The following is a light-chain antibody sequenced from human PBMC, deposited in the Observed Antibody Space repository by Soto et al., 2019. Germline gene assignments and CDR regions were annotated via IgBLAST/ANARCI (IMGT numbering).Light chain of an antibody. CDR1: QTVSRN. J-gene: IGKJ5*01. CDR2: DIS. Sequence: EVVMTQAPATLSGSPVERATLSCRASQTVSRNLAWYQQRPGQAPRLLIYDISNRAAGVPARFSGSGSETEFTLTIRSLQSEDFAVYFCQQYNNWPSFGQGTRLEIK. V-gene: IGKV3-15*01. CDR3: QQYNNWPS.